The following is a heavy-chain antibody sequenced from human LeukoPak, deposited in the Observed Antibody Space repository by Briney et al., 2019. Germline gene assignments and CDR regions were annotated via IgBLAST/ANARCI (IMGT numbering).Heavy chain of an antibody. D-gene: IGHD1-1*01. J-gene: IGHJ4*02. Sequence: GGSLRLSCVASGFXLSSYWVHWVRQAPGKGLVWGSRINIEGSTTTYADSVKGRFPISRDNAKKTVSLQMNSLRAEDTAVYYCVRDHTGHDDYWGQGTLVTVSS. CDR2: INIEGSTT. CDR1: GFXLSSYW. CDR3: VRDHTGHDDY. V-gene: IGHV3-74*03.